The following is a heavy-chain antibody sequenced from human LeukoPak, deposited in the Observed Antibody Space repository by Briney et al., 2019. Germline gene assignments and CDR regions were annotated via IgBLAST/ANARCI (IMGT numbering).Heavy chain of an antibody. J-gene: IGHJ4*02. V-gene: IGHV4-4*02. CDR3: NSRPGYYFDY. CDR1: SGSTINW. CDR2: IFHSGTT. D-gene: IGHD2-15*01. Sequence: SETLSLTCAVPSGSTINWWSWVRQPPGKGLEFIGEIFHSGTTNYNPSLKSRVTILVDKSKNQVSLKLTSVTAADTAVYYCNSRPGYYFDYWGQGTLVTVSS.